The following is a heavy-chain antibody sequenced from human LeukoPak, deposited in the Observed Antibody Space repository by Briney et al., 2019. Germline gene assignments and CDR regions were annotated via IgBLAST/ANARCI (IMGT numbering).Heavy chain of an antibody. V-gene: IGHV3-23*01. CDR1: GFIFSNYA. D-gene: IGHD3-16*01. Sequence: PGGSLRLSCAASGFIFSNYALNWVRQAPGKGLEWVSAIGGRVSGISDSGGSTYYADSVKGRFTISRDNSKNTVFLQMNSLRAEDTAVYYCAKGFGGSGGFFDYWGQGTLVTVSS. J-gene: IGHJ4*02. CDR2: IGGRVSGISDSGGST. CDR3: AKGFGGSGGFFDY.